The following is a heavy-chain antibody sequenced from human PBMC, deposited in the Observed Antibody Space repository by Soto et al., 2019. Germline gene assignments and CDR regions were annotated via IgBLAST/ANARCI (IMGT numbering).Heavy chain of an antibody. CDR3: ARGYSFYGYYYYYYYMDV. CDR2: INPSGGST. Sequence: ASVKVSCKASGYTFTSYYMHWVRQAPGQGLEWMGIINPSGGSTSYAQKFQGRVTMTRDTSTSTVYMELSSLRSEDTAVYYCARGYSFYGYYYYYYYMDVWGKGTTVTVYS. J-gene: IGHJ6*03. CDR1: GYTFTSYY. D-gene: IGHD5-12*01. V-gene: IGHV1-46*03.